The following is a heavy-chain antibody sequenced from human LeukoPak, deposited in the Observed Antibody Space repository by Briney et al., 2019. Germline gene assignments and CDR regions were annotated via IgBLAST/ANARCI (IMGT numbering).Heavy chain of an antibody. CDR1: GYSFDSHW. V-gene: IGHV5-51*01. CDR3: ARLGSPFGVGGIDL. J-gene: IGHJ5*02. D-gene: IGHD3-3*01. CDR2: IYSGDSDT. Sequence: GESLEISCRGSGYSFDSHWIGWVRQTSDKGLEWMGIIYSGDSDTRYSPSFQGRVTISVDKSTNTAYLQWSSLEASDTAIYYCARLGSPFGVGGIDLWGQGTLVAVSS.